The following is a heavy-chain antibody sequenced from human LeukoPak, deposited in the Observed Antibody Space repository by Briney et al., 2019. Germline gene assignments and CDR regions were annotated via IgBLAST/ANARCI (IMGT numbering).Heavy chain of an antibody. CDR3: ARDRWGKYYFDY. CDR2: ISSTATTI. Sequence: GGSLRLSCAASGFPFSDFYMTWIRQAPGKGLEWVSYISSTATTIYYADSVKGRFTISRDNAKNSLYPQMNNLRAEDTAVYYCARDRWGKYYFDYWGQGTLVTVSS. V-gene: IGHV3-11*01. J-gene: IGHJ4*02. D-gene: IGHD7-27*01. CDR1: GFPFSDFY.